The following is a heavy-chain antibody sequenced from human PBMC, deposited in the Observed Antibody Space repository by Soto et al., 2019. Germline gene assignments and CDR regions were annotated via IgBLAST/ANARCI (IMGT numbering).Heavy chain of an antibody. J-gene: IGHJ6*02. V-gene: IGHV4-39*01. CDR3: ARHFRGIAVAGTDYYYYGMDV. Sequence: SETLSLTCTVSGGSISSSSYYWGWIRQPPGKGLEWIGSIYYSGSTYYNPSLKSRVTISVDTSKIQFSLKLSSVTAADTAVYYCARHFRGIAVAGTDYYYYGMDVWGQGTTVS. D-gene: IGHD6-19*01. CDR2: IYYSGST. CDR1: GGSISSSSYY.